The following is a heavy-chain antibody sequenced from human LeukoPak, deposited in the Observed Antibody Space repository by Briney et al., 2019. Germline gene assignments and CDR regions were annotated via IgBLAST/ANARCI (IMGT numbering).Heavy chain of an antibody. V-gene: IGHV3-21*04. CDR2: ISSSSSYI. J-gene: IGHJ4*02. CDR3: AKDLPTVTTEPFDY. CDR1: GFTFSSYS. D-gene: IGHD4-17*01. Sequence: GGSLRLSCAASGFTFSSYSMNWVRQAPGKGLEWVSSISSSSSYIYYADSVKGRFTISRDNAKNSLYLQMNSLRAEDTAVYYCAKDLPTVTTEPFDYWGQGTLVTVSS.